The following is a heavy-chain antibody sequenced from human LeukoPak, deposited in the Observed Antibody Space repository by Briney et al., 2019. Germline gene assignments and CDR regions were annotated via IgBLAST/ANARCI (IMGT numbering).Heavy chain of an antibody. CDR2: ISSSSSYI. V-gene: IGHV3-21*01. CDR3: ARDNELAYYYGMDV. CDR1: GFTFSSYS. D-gene: IGHD1-1*01. J-gene: IGHJ6*02. Sequence: GGSLRLSCAASGFTFSSYSMNWVRQAPGKGLEWVSSISSSSSYIYYAGSVKGRFTISRDNAKNSLYLQMNSLRAEDTAVYYCARDNELAYYYGMDVWGQGTTVPVSS.